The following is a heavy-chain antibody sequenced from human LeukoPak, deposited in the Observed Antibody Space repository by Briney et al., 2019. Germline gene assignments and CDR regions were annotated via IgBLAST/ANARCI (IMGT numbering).Heavy chain of an antibody. D-gene: IGHD3-22*01. CDR1: GGSISSSSYY. Sequence: PSETLSLTCTVSGGSISSSSYYWGWIRQPPGKGLEWMGSIYYSGSTYYNPSLKSRVTISVDTSKNQFSLKLSSVTAADTAVYYCARLRDYYDSSGKQYFDYWGQGTLVTVSS. J-gene: IGHJ4*02. CDR3: ARLRDYYDSSGKQYFDY. V-gene: IGHV4-39*01. CDR2: IYYSGST.